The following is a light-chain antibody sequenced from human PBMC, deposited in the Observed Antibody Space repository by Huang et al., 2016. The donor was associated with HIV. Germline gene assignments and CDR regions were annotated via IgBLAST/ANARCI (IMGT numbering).Light chain of an antibody. Sequence: ETVLTQSPGTLSLSPGDRATLSCRASHRINSDYLAWYQQEYGQAPRLLIYGSSRRAPGIPHRFSGSGSGTDFTLTIASLESEDFAVYYCQQYDNSPWTFGQGTKVET. CDR1: HRINSDY. V-gene: IGKV3-20*01. CDR2: GSS. J-gene: IGKJ1*01. CDR3: QQYDNSPWT.